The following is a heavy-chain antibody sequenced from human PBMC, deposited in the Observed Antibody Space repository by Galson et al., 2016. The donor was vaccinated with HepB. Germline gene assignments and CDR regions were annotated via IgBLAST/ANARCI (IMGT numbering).Heavy chain of an antibody. CDR1: GYSFTSYW. Sequence: QSGAEVKKPGESLRISCKGSGYSFTSYWITWVRQMPGKGLEWMGRIDPSDSHTNYSPSFQGPVTISADKSISTAYLQWSSLTASDTAMYYCARRRLGYCSGVSYESTATRASDYYYVGMDIWGLGTTVTVSS. V-gene: IGHV5-10-1*01. CDR2: IDPSDSHT. J-gene: IGHJ6*02. CDR3: ARRRLGYCSGVSYESTATRASDYYYVGMDI. D-gene: IGHD2-15*01.